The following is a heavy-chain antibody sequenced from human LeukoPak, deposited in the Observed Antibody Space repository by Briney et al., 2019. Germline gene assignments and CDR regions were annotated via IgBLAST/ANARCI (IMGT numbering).Heavy chain of an antibody. Sequence: PGGSLRLSCVGSGFTFRSHWVNWVRQSPGKGLEWVANTKPDGIDKYYVDSARGRFTVSRDNAKNSAFLQMNSLRAEDTAIYYCATISAQTFDIWGQGTLVSVSS. CDR1: GFTFRSHW. D-gene: IGHD5-24*01. CDR2: TKPDGIDK. V-gene: IGHV3-7*01. CDR3: ATISAQTFDI. J-gene: IGHJ3*02.